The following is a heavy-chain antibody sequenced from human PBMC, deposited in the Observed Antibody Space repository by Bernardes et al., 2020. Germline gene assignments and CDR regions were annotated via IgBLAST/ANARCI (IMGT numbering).Heavy chain of an antibody. J-gene: IGHJ5*02. CDR3: ARRRIGVTLWFDA. Sequence: SEPLSLTCAVKGGSFDGYFWSWIRQCPAKGLEFIGEVIDTGSANYNPSLKRRVTLSADKSKRQFSLKLSSLTAADSGLYFCARRRIGVTLWFDAWGQGILVTVSS. V-gene: IGHV4-34*12. D-gene: IGHD6-19*01. CDR2: VIDTGSA. CDR1: GGSFDGYF.